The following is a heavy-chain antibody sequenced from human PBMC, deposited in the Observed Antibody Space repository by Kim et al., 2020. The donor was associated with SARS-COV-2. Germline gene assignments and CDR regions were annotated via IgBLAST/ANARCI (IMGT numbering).Heavy chain of an antibody. D-gene: IGHD2-15*01. J-gene: IGHJ6*02. Sequence: KGRFTIARDRAKNSLYLQMNSLRDEDTAVYYCARESCSGGSCYYYYGMDVWGQGTTVVVSS. CDR3: ARESCSGGSCYYYYGMDV. V-gene: IGHV3-48*02.